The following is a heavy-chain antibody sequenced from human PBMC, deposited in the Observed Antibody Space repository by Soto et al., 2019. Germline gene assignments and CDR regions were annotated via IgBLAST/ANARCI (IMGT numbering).Heavy chain of an antibody. Sequence: QVQLQESGPGLVKPSQTLSLTCTVSGGSISSGGYYWSWIRQHPGKGLEWIGYIYYSGSTYYNPSLKSRVTISVDTSKNQFSLKLSSVTAADTAVYYCARGGVEMTTVTPGYGYWGQGTLVTVSS. D-gene: IGHD4-17*01. CDR1: GGSISSGGYY. V-gene: IGHV4-31*03. J-gene: IGHJ4*02. CDR3: ARGGVEMTTVTPGYGY. CDR2: IYYSGST.